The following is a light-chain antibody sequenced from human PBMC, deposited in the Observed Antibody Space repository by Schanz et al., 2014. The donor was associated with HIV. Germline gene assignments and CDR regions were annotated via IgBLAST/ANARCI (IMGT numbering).Light chain of an antibody. V-gene: IGKV3-15*01. CDR2: GVS. Sequence: VMRQSPATLSVSPGGRATLSCRASQSLNRNLAWYQQKPGQAPRLLIYGVSMRATGIPARFTGSGSGTEFTLTIDSLQSEDFAVYFCQLYGSSPPFTFGPGTKVDVK. J-gene: IGKJ3*01. CDR1: QSLNRN. CDR3: QLYGSSPPFT.